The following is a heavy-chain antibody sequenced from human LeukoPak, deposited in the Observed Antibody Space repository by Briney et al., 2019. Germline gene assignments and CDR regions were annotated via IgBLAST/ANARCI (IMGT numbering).Heavy chain of an antibody. CDR3: ARERGGGYDYVWGSYRCCFDY. D-gene: IGHD3-16*02. CDR2: IFHSGNT. J-gene: IGHJ4*02. Sequence: PSETLSLTCTVSGYSISSNYYWGWIRQPPGKRLEWIGTIFHSGNTYYNPSLKSRVTISVDTSKNQFSLKLSSVTAADTAVYYCARERGGGYDYVWGSYRCCFDYWGQGTLVTVSS. V-gene: IGHV4-38-2*02. CDR1: GYSISSNYY.